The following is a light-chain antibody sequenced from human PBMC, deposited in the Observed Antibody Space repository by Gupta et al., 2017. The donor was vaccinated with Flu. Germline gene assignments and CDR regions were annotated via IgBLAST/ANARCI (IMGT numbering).Light chain of an antibody. Sequence: DIQMTQSPSPLSASVGDRVIITCRASRSIGIWLAWYRQKPGKVPELLIYEASSLNRGVPSRFSGSGSGTEFTLTINSRQPDDFASYYCQEYSSVPYNFGPWTKVEIK. CDR1: RSIGIW. V-gene: IGKV1-5*03. J-gene: IGKJ2*01. CDR3: QEYSSVPYN. CDR2: EAS.